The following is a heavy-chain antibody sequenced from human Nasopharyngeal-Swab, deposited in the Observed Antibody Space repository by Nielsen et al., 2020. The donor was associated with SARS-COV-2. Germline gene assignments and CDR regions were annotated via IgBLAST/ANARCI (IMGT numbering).Heavy chain of an antibody. CDR3: ARDAPAHYGAFY. V-gene: IGHV3-30*03. J-gene: IGHJ4*02. Sequence: GESLKISCAASGFTFSSFGMHWLRQAPGKGQEWVAFIAHDASNEYYGDSVKGRFSISRDSSKNTLYLQMDSLRGEDTAVYYCARDAPAHYGAFYWGRGTLVTVSS. CDR2: IAHDASNE. CDR1: GFTFSSFG. D-gene: IGHD4-17*01.